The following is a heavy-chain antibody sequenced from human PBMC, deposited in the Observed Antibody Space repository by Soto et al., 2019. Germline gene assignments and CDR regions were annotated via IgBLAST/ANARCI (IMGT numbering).Heavy chain of an antibody. CDR2: ISSSSSYI. V-gene: IGHV3-21*01. J-gene: IGHJ4*02. CDR1: GFTFSSYS. CDR3: ATDGTVYQATDY. D-gene: IGHD1-7*01. Sequence: EVQLVESGGGLVKPGGSLRLSCAASGFTFSSYSMNWVRQAPWKGLEWVSSISSSSSYIYYADSVKGRFTISRDNAKNSLYLQMNSLRAEDTAVYYCATDGTVYQATDYWGQGTLVTVSS.